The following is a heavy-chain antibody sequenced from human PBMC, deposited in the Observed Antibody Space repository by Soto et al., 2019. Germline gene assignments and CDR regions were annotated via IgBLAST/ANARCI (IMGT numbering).Heavy chain of an antibody. V-gene: IGHV3-53*01. Sequence: DVQLVASGGGLIQPGGSLRLSCAALGLTVRGKKYITWVRQAPGKGLEWVSALYDGDGTYYADSAKGRFTISRANSNNIIYLQMNSLEPDDTAVYYCASWLELAHDYDNWGLGTMVTVSS. D-gene: IGHD1-7*01. CDR2: LYDGDGT. CDR1: GLTVRGKKY. J-gene: IGHJ3*02. CDR3: ASWLELAHDYDN.